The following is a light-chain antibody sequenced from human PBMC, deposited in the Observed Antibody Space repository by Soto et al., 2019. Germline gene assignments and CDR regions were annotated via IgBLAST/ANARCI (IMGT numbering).Light chain of an antibody. CDR2: EVT. CDR3: SSYTSSSTYV. V-gene: IGLV2-14*01. CDR1: GSDVGGYDY. Sequence: SALTQPAPVSGSPGQSITISCTGTGSDVGGYDYVSWYQHHPGKAPKVMIYEVTNRPSGVSNRFSGSKSGNTASLSISGLLAEDEADYYCSSYTSSSTYVFGTGTKVTVL. J-gene: IGLJ1*01.